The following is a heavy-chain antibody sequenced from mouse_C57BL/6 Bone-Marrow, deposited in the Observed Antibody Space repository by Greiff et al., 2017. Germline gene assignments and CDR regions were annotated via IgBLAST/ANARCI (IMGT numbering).Heavy chain of an antibody. CDR1: GYTFTSYG. CDR2: IYPRSGNT. D-gene: IGHD1-1*01. J-gene: IGHJ1*03. CDR3: ARGVTLVAPYWYFDV. Sequence: VQLKQSGAELARPGASVKLSCKASGYTFTSYGISWVKQRTGQGLEWIGEIYPRSGNTYYNEKFKGKATLTADKSSSTAYMELRSLTSEDSAVYIGARGVTLVAPYWYFDVGGRGTTATVAA. V-gene: IGHV1-81*01.